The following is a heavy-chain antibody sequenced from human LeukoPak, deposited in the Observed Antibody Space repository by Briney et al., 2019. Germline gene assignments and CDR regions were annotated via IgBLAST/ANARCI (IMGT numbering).Heavy chain of an antibody. CDR3: ARRSRSDAFDI. V-gene: IGHV3-53*01. Sequence: GGSLRLSCAASGFTVSSNYMSWVRQAPGKGLEWVSVIYSGGSTYYADSVKGRFTISRDNSKSTLYIQMNSLRAEDTAVYYCARRSRSDAFDIWGQGTMVTVSS. D-gene: IGHD2-2*01. J-gene: IGHJ3*02. CDR1: GFTVSSNY. CDR2: IYSGGST.